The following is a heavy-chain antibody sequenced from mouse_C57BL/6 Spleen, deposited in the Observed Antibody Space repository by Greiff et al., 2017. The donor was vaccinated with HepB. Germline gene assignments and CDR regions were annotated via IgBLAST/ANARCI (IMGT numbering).Heavy chain of an antibody. Sequence: VQLQQPGAELVRPRSSVKLSCKASGYTFTSYWMHWVKQRPIQGLEWIGNIDPSDSETHYNQKFKDKATLTVDKSSSTAYMQLSSLTSEDSAVYYCARKRVATEYFDYWGQGTTLTVSS. J-gene: IGHJ2*01. V-gene: IGHV1-52*01. CDR3: ARKRVATEYFDY. CDR2: IDPSDSET. CDR1: GYTFTSYW. D-gene: IGHD1-1*02.